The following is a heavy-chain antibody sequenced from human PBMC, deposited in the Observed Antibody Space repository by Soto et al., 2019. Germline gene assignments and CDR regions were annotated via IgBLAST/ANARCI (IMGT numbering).Heavy chain of an antibody. V-gene: IGHV1-2*02. CDR3: AISGEGWQQLDN. CDR1: GYTFTAYY. Sequence: QVHLVQSGAEVREPGASVKVSCKTSGYTFTAYYIHWVRQAPGQGLEWMGWVNPKSGGTEFSRKFRGRVTMTSDTSSSTAYMQVGRLTSDDTAVYYCAISGEGWQQLDNWGQGNLVTFSS. J-gene: IGHJ4*02. CDR2: VNPKSGGT.